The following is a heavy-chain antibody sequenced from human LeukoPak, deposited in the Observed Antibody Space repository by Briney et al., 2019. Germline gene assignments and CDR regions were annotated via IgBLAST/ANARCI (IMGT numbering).Heavy chain of an antibody. CDR3: ARRRYYDSTGYLD. CDR2: IYYRGST. J-gene: IGHJ1*01. D-gene: IGHD3-22*01. Sequence: SETLSLTCTISGDSISSSSYYWGWIRQPPGKGLEWIGDIYYRGSTYYNPSLKSRVSVSIDTSNNQFSLTLNSVTAADTALYFCARRRYYDSTGYLDWGQGTLVTVSS. V-gene: IGHV4-39*01. CDR1: GDSISSSSYY.